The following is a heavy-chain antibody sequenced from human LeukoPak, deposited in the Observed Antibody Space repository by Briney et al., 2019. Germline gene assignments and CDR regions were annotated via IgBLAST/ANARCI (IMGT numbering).Heavy chain of an antibody. D-gene: IGHD2-2*01. CDR2: ISDSGGST. J-gene: IGHJ4*02. Sequence: GGSLRLSCAAPGFTFSSYSMNWVRQAPGKGLEWVSGISDSGGSTYYADSVKGRFTISRDSSKNTLYLQMNSLRAEDTAVYYCAKPYCASASCPPDYWGQGTLVTVSS. V-gene: IGHV3-23*01. CDR3: AKPYCASASCPPDY. CDR1: GFTFSSYS.